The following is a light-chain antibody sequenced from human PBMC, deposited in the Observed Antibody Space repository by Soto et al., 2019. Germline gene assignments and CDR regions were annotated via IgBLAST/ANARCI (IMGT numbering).Light chain of an antibody. Sequence: IQLTQSPSSLSASVGDSVTITCRASKAIGSSFAWYRQKPGKVPEVLIYGASTLQNGVPSRFSGSGSGTDFTLTISRLEPEDFAVYYCRQYGRSLGLAFGGGTKVEIK. V-gene: IGKV1-9*01. J-gene: IGKJ4*01. CDR2: GAS. CDR3: RQYGRSLGLA. CDR1: KAIGSS.